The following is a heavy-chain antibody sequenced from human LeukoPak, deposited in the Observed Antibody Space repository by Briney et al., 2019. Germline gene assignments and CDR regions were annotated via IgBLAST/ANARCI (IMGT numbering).Heavy chain of an antibody. CDR1: GFTFSSYS. Sequence: GGSLRLSRAASGFTFSSYSMNWVRQAPGKGLEWVSSISSSSSHIYYADSVKGRFTMSRDNAKNSLYLQMNSLRAEDTAVYYCARDRYYVVDYWGQGTLVTVSS. J-gene: IGHJ4*02. V-gene: IGHV3-21*01. CDR2: ISSSSSHI. D-gene: IGHD3-10*01. CDR3: ARDRYYVVDY.